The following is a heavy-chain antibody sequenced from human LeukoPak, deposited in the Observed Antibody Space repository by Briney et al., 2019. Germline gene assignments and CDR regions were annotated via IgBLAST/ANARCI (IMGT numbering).Heavy chain of an antibody. D-gene: IGHD3-3*01. J-gene: IGHJ3*02. CDR1: GFTFSSYS. V-gene: IGHV3-48*01. CDR3: ARAAAGVGGAFDI. CDR2: ISSSSSTI. Sequence: GGSLRLSCAASGFTFSSYSMNWVRQAPGKGLEWVSYISSSSSTIYYADSVKGRFTISRDNAKNSLYLQMNSLRAEDTAVYYCARAAAGVGGAFDIWGQGTMVTVSS.